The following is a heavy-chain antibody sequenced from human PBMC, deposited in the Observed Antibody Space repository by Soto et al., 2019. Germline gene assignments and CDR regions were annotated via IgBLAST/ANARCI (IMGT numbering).Heavy chain of an antibody. D-gene: IGHD3-22*01. CDR1: GGTFSNSA. CDR3: ARGPDSSDYYYFY. V-gene: IGHV1-69*01. J-gene: IGHJ4*02. Sequence: QVPLVQSGAEVKKPGSSVKVSCKASGGTFSNSAISWVRQAPGQGLEWMGGIIPLFATGNYAQKFQGRVTITADESTSTAYMELSSLRSEDTAIYYCARGPDSSDYYYFYWGQGTLVTVSS. CDR2: IIPLFATG.